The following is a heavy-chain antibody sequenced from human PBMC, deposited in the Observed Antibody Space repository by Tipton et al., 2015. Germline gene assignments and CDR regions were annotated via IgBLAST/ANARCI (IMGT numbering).Heavy chain of an antibody. Sequence: LRLSCTVSGGSVTSGSYYWNWIRQPPGQGLEWIGYIYYSGSTSYNPSLKSRVTISTDTSKNQFSLKLRSVTAADTAVYYCARDAGIVAAPSRYFQYWGQGTLVTVSS. CDR2: IYYSGST. CDR3: ARDAGIVAAPSRYFQY. J-gene: IGHJ1*01. D-gene: IGHD2-15*01. V-gene: IGHV4-61*01. CDR1: GGSVTSGSYY.